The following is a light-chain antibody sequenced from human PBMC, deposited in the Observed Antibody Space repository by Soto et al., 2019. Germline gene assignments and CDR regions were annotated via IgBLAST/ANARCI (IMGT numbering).Light chain of an antibody. J-gene: IGKJ5*01. V-gene: IGKV1-39*01. CDR3: QQSYSTPIT. Sequence: DIHMPQTPSSLSASIGDRVSTTCRASQSISIYLNWYQQKPGKAPRLLIYAASTLQSGVPSRFSGSGSGTDFTLTISSLQPEDFATYYCQQSYSTPITFGQGTRLEI. CDR1: QSISIY. CDR2: AAS.